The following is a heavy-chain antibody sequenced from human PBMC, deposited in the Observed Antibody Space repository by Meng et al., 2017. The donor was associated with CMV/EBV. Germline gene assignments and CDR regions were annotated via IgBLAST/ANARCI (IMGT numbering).Heavy chain of an antibody. J-gene: IGHJ5*02. CDR1: GGSISSGDYY. Sequence: QVQLRESGPGLVKPSQTLSLTFTVSGGSISSGDYYWSWIRQPPGKGLEWIGYIYYSGSTYYNPSLKSRVTISVDTSKNQFSLKLSSVTAADTAVYYCARVYCSGGSCYGNWFDPWGQGTLVTVSS. CDR2: IYYSGST. D-gene: IGHD2-15*01. V-gene: IGHV4-30-4*08. CDR3: ARVYCSGGSCYGNWFDP.